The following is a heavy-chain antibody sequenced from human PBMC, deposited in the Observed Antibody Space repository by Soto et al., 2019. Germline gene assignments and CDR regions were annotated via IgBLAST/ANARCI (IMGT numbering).Heavy chain of an antibody. D-gene: IGHD3-22*01. CDR2: IVVGSGNT. CDR1: GFTFTSSA. Sequence: SVKVSCKASGFTFTSSAVQWVRQARGQRLEWIGWIVVGSGNTNYAQKFQERVTITRDMSTSTAYMELSSLRSEDTAVYYCARVVGGLPRQEYYFDSRGSQEAYYYGMDVWGQGTTVTVSS. J-gene: IGHJ6*02. V-gene: IGHV1-58*01. CDR3: ARVVGGLPRQEYYFDSRGSQEAYYYGMDV.